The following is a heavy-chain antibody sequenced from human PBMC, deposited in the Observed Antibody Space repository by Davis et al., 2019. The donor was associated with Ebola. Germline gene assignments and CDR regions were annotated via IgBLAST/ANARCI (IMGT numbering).Heavy chain of an antibody. CDR3: ARVVATWRVVDDY. J-gene: IGHJ4*02. CDR1: AYSFTTYG. Sequence: ASVKVSCKTSAYSFTTYGIMWVRQAPGQGLEWMGWIAAYNGYTNYVQKFQGRVTMTIETSTSTAYMELRSLKSDDTAGYYCARVVATWRVVDDYWGQGTLVTVSS. CDR2: IAAYNGYT. D-gene: IGHD2-21*01. V-gene: IGHV1-18*01.